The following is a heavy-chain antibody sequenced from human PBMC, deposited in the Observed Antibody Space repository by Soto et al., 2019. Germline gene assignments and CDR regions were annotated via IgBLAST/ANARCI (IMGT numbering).Heavy chain of an antibody. V-gene: IGHV5-51*01. CDR3: ARHGQYYYGMDV. J-gene: IGHJ6*02. Sequence: GASLKISCKGSGYSFANYWIGWVRQMPGKGLEWMGIIYPSDSDTRYSPSFQGQVTISADKSISTAYLQWSSLKAADSAMYYCARHGQYYYGMDVWGQGTTVTVSS. CDR2: IYPSDSDT. CDR1: GYSFANYW.